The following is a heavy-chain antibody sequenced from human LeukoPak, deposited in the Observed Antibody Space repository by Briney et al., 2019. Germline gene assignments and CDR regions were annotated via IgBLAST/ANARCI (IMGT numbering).Heavy chain of an antibody. CDR1: GGSISSGGYY. CDR3: ARVRRGGGELIH. CDR2: IYYSGST. D-gene: IGHD3-16*01. J-gene: IGHJ4*02. Sequence: SETLSLTCTVSGGSISSGGYYWSWIRQHPGKGLEWIGYIYYSGSTYYNPSLKSRVTISVDTSKNQFSLKLSSVTAADTAVYYCARVRRGGGELIHWGQGTLVTVSS. V-gene: IGHV4-31*03.